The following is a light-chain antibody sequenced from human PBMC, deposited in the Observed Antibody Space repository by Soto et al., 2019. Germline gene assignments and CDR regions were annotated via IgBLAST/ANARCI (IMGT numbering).Light chain of an antibody. CDR3: HQSGKWLAIT. Sequence: EIVMPQSPATLSVSPGEGATLSCRASQSVNSNLAWYQQRPGQVPRLLIYGTSTRAAGIPARFSGSGSGTEFTLTISSLQSEYFGVYYCHQSGKWLAITFGQGTRLEIK. V-gene: IGKV3-15*01. CDR1: QSVNSN. CDR2: GTS. J-gene: IGKJ5*01.